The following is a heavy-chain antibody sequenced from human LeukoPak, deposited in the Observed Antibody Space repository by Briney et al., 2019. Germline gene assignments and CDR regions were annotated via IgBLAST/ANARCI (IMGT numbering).Heavy chain of an antibody. CDR3: ASVNHCNNGVCTVFDY. V-gene: IGHV4-39*01. CDR2: IYYSGST. D-gene: IGHD2-8*01. CDR1: GGSISSYY. J-gene: IGHJ4*02. Sequence: SETLSLTCTVSGGSISSYYWGWIRQPPGKGLEWIGSIYYSGSTYYYPSLKSRVTISADTSKNQFSLKLTSLTAADTAVYYCASVNHCNNGVCTVFDYWGQGTLVTVSS.